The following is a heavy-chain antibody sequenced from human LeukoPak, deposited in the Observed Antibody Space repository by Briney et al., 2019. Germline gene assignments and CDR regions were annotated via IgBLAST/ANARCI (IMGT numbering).Heavy chain of an antibody. CDR3: ASLSGKYCSSTSCYGHFDY. Sequence: ASVKVSCKASGGTFSSYAISWVRQAPGQGLERMGGIIPIFGTANYAQKFRGRVTITADESTSTAYMELSSLRSEDTAVYYCASLSGKYCSSTSCYGHFDYWGQGTLVTVSS. CDR2: IIPIFGTA. CDR1: GGTFSSYA. D-gene: IGHD2-2*01. J-gene: IGHJ4*02. V-gene: IGHV1-69*13.